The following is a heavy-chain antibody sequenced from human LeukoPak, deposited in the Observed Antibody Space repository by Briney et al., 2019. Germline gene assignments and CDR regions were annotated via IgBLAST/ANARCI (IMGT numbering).Heavy chain of an antibody. V-gene: IGHV4-34*01. CDR1: GGPFSGYY. J-gene: IGHJ4*02. Sequence: SETLSLTCAVYGGPFSGYYWSWIRQPPGKGLEWIGEINHSGSTNYNPSLKSRVTLSVDTSKNQSSPKLSSVTAADTSVYYCARARRDGYKILDYWGQGTLVTVSS. CDR2: INHSGST. D-gene: IGHD5-24*01. CDR3: ARARRDGYKILDY.